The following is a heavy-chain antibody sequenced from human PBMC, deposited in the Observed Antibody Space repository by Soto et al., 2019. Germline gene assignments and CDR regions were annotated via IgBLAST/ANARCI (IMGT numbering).Heavy chain of an antibody. V-gene: IGHV3-30-3*01. CDR3: ARESMVRGVIITFRFDY. CDR1: GFTFSSYA. Sequence: QVQLVESGGGVVQPGRSLRLSCAASGFTFSSYAMHWVRQAPGKGLEWVAVISYDGNNKYYSDSVKGRFTISRDNSKNTLYLQMNSLRAEDTAVYYCARESMVRGVIITFRFDYWGQGTLVTVFS. D-gene: IGHD3-10*01. CDR2: ISYDGNNK. J-gene: IGHJ4*02.